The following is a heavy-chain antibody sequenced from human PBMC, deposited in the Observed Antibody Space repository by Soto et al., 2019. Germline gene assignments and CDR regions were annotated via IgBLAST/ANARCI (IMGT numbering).Heavy chain of an antibody. J-gene: IGHJ6*02. V-gene: IGHV1-2*04. D-gene: IGHD2-21*02. CDR1: GYTFTGYY. CDR3: ARGGSTVVTRHYYYGMDV. Sequence: AASVKVSCKASGYTFTGYYMHWVRQAPGQGLERMGWINPNSGGTNYAQKFQGWVTMTRDTSISTAYMELSRLRSDDTAVYYCARGGSTVVTRHYYYGMDVWGQGTTVTVSS. CDR2: INPNSGGT.